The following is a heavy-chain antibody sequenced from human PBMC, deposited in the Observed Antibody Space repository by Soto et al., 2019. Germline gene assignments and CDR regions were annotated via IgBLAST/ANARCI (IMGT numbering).Heavy chain of an antibody. CDR2: INHSGST. V-gene: IGHV4-34*01. J-gene: IGHJ6*02. Sequence: PSETLSLTCAVYGGSFSGYYWSWIRQPPGKGPEWIGEINHSGSTNYNPSLKSRVTISVDTSKNQFSLKLSSVTAADTAVYYCARGGYDFWSGYWAYYGMDVWGQGTTVTVSS. CDR3: ARGGYDFWSGYWAYYGMDV. CDR1: GGSFSGYY. D-gene: IGHD3-3*01.